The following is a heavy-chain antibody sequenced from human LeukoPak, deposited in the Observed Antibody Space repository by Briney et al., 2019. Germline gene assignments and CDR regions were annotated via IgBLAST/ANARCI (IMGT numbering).Heavy chain of an antibody. CDR2: INPSGGGT. CDR3: ARASSNEIDY. CDR1: GYTFTSYY. J-gene: IGHJ4*02. Sequence: GASVKVSCKASGYTFTSYYMHWVRQAPGQGLEWMGIINPSGGGTSYAQKFQGRVTMTRDTFTSTIYMELSSLRFEDTAVYYCARASSNEIDYWGQGTLVTVSS. V-gene: IGHV1-46*01. D-gene: IGHD4-11*01.